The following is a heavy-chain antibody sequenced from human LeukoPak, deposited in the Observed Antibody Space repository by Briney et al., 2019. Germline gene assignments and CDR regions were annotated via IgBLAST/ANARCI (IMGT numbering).Heavy chain of an antibody. D-gene: IGHD2-21*01. J-gene: IGHJ4*02. CDR2: IKQDGSEK. CDR3: ARIKSQGVVVPLLRSTYYFDY. V-gene: IGHV3-7*01. Sequence: GGSPRLSCAASGFTFSSYWMSWVRQAPGKGLEWVANIKQDGSEKDYVDSVKGRFTISRDTAKNSLYLQMNSLRAEDTAVYYCARIKSQGVVVPLLRSTYYFDYWGQGTLVTVSS. CDR1: GFTFSSYW.